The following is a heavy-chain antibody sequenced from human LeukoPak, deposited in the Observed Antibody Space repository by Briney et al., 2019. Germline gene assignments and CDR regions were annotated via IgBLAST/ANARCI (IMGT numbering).Heavy chain of an antibody. V-gene: IGHV4-34*01. J-gene: IGHJ4*02. CDR3: ARGVVTTVVKSYFDH. CDR2: INHSGST. CDR1: GGSLSGYY. D-gene: IGHD4-23*01. Sequence: SETLSLTCAVYGGSLSGYYWSWIRQPPGKGLEWIGEINHSGSTNYNPSLKSRVTISVDTSKNQFSLKLSSVTAADTAVYYCARGVVTTVVKSYFDHWGQGTLVTVSS.